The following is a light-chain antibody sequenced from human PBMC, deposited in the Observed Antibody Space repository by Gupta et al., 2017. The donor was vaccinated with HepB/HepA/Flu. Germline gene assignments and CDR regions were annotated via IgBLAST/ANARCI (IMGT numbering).Light chain of an antibody. CDR2: AAS. CDR1: QGISSY. V-gene: IGKV1-9*01. J-gene: IGKJ4*01. Sequence: DIQLTQSPSFLSASVGDRVTITCRASQGISSYLAWYQQKPGKAPKLLIYAASTLQSGVPSRFSGSGSGTEFTLTTSSLQPEDFATYYCQQLNSYPLTFGGGTKVEIK. CDR3: QQLNSYPLT.